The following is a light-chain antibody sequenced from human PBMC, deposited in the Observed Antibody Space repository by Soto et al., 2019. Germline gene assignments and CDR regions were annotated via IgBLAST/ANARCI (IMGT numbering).Light chain of an antibody. CDR1: QSVSSSN. CDR3: QHYDDSPPRYT. CDR2: GAS. V-gene: IGKV3-20*01. J-gene: IGKJ2*01. Sequence: EIVLTQSPATLSFSPGERATLSCRASQSVSSSNLALYQQKPGQAPRLVISGASSRAAGLPDRFSGSVSGTDFTLTISRLEPEAFAVYYCQHYDDSPPRYTFGQGTKLEIK.